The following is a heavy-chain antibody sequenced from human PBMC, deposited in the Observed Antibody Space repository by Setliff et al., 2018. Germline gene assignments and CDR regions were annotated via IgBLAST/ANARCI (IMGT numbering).Heavy chain of an antibody. CDR3: ARNRQLATRLY. CDR2: IYHSGST. J-gene: IGHJ4*02. Sequence: PSETLSLTCAVSGGSISSSNWWSWVRQPPGKGLEWIGEIYHSGSTNYNPSLKSRVTISVDTSKNQLSLKLNSVTAADTAVYYCARNRQLATRLYWGQGTLVTVSS. V-gene: IGHV4-4*02. CDR1: GGSISSSNW. D-gene: IGHD6-13*01.